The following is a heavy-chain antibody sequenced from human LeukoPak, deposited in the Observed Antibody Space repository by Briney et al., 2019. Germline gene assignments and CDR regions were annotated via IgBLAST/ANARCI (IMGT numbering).Heavy chain of an antibody. Sequence: SGPTLVNPTQTLTLTCTFSGFSLRTSGMRVSWIRQPPGKALKWLARIDWDDDKFYSTSLKTRLTISKDTSKNQVVLTMTNMDPVDTATYYCARMGAGLTDWGQGTLVTVSS. J-gene: IGHJ4*02. CDR3: ARMGAGLTD. D-gene: IGHD7-27*01. V-gene: IGHV2-70*04. CDR2: IDWDDDK. CDR1: GFSLRTSGMR.